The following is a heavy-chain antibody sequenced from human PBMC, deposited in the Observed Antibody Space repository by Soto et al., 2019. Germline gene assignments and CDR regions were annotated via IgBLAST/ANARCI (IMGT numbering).Heavy chain of an antibody. Sequence: GGSLRLSCAASGFTFSSYGMHWVRQAPGKGLEWVAVISYDGSNKYYADSVKGRFTISRDNSKNTLYLQMNGLGAEDTAVYYCAKDDGAPWADEYYFDYWGQGTLVTVSS. J-gene: IGHJ4*02. CDR2: ISYDGSNK. D-gene: IGHD3-10*01. CDR3: AKDDGAPWADEYYFDY. CDR1: GFTFSSYG. V-gene: IGHV3-30*18.